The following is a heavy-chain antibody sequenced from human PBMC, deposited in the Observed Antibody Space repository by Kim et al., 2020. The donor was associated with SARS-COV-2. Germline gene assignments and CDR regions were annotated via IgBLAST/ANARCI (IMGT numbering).Heavy chain of an antibody. CDR2: IYYSGST. J-gene: IGHJ4*01. Sequence: SETLSLTCTVSGGSVSSGSYYWSWIRQPPGKGLEWIGYIYYSGSTNYNPSLKSRVTISVDTSKNQFSLKLSSVTAADTAVYYCARNQLWFGELPYSIDY. CDR1: GGSVSSGSYY. D-gene: IGHD3-10*01. V-gene: IGHV4-61*01. CDR3: ARNQLWFGELPYSIDY.